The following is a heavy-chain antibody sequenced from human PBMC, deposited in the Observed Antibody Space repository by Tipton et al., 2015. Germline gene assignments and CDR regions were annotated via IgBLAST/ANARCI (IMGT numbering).Heavy chain of an antibody. CDR3: ARDFSGNYWRFDY. J-gene: IGHJ4*02. D-gene: IGHD1-26*01. CDR1: GFIFSTYS. Sequence: SLRLSCAASGFIFSTYSMNWVRQAPGKGLEWISYISGSSSTIHYADSVKGRFTISRDNAKNSLFLQMNSLRDEDTAFYYCARDFSGNYWRFDYWGQGTLVTVSS. CDR2: ISGSSSTI. V-gene: IGHV3-48*02.